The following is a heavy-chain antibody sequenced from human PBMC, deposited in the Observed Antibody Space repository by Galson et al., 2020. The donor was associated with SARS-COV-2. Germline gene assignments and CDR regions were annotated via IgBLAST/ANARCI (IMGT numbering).Heavy chain of an antibody. CDR1: GGPISSYY. CDR3: ARDIVVVPAATFDY. Sequence: SETLSLTCTVSGGPISSYYWSWTRQPAGKGLEWIGRIYTSGSTNYNPSLKSRVTMSIDTSKNQFSLKLSSVTAADTAVYYCARDIVVVPAATFDYWGQGTLVTVSS. V-gene: IGHV4-4*07. D-gene: IGHD2-2*01. CDR2: IYTSGST. J-gene: IGHJ4*02.